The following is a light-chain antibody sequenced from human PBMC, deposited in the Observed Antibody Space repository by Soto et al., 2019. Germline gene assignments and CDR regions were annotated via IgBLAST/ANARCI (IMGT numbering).Light chain of an antibody. CDR3: QQRSSSWT. CDR1: QSVSSF. Sequence: EIVLTQSPATLSLSPGERATLSCRASQSVSSFLAWYQQXXXQAPRLLIYDASNRATGIPARSSGSGSGTDFTLTISSLEPEDSAVYYCQQRSSSWTFGQGTKVEI. J-gene: IGKJ1*01. V-gene: IGKV3-11*01. CDR2: DAS.